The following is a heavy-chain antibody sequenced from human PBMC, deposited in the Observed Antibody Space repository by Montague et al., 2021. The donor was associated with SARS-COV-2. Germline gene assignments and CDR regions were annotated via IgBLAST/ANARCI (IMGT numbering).Heavy chain of an antibody. CDR1: GGSFSAYY. CDR2: INHSGSS. D-gene: IGHD3-9*01. Sequence: SETLSLTCAVYGGSFSAYYWTWIRQLPGKGLVWIGEINHSGSSNYNPSSKNRVTILVDKSKNQLSLKLSAVTAAATGPYYCAGGQVTIFAVFSMVPGAGAIDLWGQGTTVTVSS. CDR3: AGGQVTIFAVFSMVPGAGAIDL. V-gene: IGHV4-34*01. J-gene: IGHJ3*01.